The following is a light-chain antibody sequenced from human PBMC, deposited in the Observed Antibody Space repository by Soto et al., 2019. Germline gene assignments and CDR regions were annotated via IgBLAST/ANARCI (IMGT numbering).Light chain of an antibody. J-gene: IGKJ2*01. V-gene: IGKV1-39*01. CDR2: SAS. Sequence: DIQMSQSPSSLSASVGDRVTITCRASQAISSHLHWYHQKEGEAPRLLIYSASILQTGVPPRFSGSGSGTDFSLTISSLQPEDFATYYCQQSYSRPYTFGPGTKLEIK. CDR1: QAISSH. CDR3: QQSYSRPYT.